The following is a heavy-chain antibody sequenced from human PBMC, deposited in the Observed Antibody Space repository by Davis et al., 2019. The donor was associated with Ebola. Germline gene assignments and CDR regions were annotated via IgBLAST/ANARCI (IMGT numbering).Heavy chain of an antibody. D-gene: IGHD6-6*01. Sequence: GESLKISCAASGFTFSGSAMHWVRQASGKGLEWVSRIRSKANSYATAYAASVKGRFTISRDDSKNTAYLQMNSLKTEDTAVYYCTSSYASSSGDYWGQGTLVTVSS. CDR1: GFTFSGSA. J-gene: IGHJ4*02. V-gene: IGHV3-73*01. CDR3: TSSYASSSGDY. CDR2: IRSKANSYAT.